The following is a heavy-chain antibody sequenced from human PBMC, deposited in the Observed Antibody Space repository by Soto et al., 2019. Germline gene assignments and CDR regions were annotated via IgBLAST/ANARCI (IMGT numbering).Heavy chain of an antibody. D-gene: IGHD6-13*01. V-gene: IGHV4-4*02. CDR3: ARLLVLPQQLPPPHWYFDL. Sequence: QVQLQESGPGLVKPSGTLSLTCAVSGGSISSGYWWSWVRQPPGKGLEWIGEIYHSGSTNYNPSLQSHLTISVDKSKNQFSLKLSSVTAADTAVYYCARLLVLPQQLPPPHWYFDLWGRGTLVTVSS. J-gene: IGHJ2*01. CDR1: GGSISSGYW. CDR2: IYHSGST.